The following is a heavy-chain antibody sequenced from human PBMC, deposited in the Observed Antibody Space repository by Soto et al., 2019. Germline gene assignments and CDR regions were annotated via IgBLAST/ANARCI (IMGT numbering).Heavy chain of an antibody. V-gene: IGHV1-69*12. CDR3: ARDEGYSRGGSYLLGY. D-gene: IGHD2-15*01. CDR2: IIPIFATA. CDR1: GVTFNSYA. Sequence: QVQLVQSGAEVKKPGSSVKVSCKASGVTFNSYAISWVRQAPGQGLEWMGGIIPIFATANYAQKFQGRVTITADEPTSTAYMELSSLRSEDTAVYYCARDEGYSRGGSYLLGYWGQGTLVTVSS. J-gene: IGHJ4*02.